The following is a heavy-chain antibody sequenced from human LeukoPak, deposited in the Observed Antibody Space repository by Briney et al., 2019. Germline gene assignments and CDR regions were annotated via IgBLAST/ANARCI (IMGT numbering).Heavy chain of an antibody. J-gene: IGHJ4*02. CDR1: GHSITNSRYY. Sequence: SETLSLTCTLSGHSITNSRYYWGWVRQPPGKELEWIGTIHYGGNTYYNPSLRSRVTISVDSSSNQFSLRLSSMTAADTAVYYCAGYSGFDWRNYFDYWGQGFLVTVSS. CDR2: IHYGGNT. D-gene: IGHD5-12*01. CDR3: AGYSGFDWRNYFDY. V-gene: IGHV4-39*01.